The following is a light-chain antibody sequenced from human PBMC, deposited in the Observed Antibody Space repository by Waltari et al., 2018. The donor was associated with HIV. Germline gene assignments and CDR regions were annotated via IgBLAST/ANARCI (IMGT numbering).Light chain of an antibody. CDR3: YSAADSDEV. J-gene: IGLJ3*02. Sequence: SFELTQPSSVSVSPGQTARITCSGDVLARKYARWFQKKPGQAPLLLIYKDKGRPSGIPERFSGSSSGTTVTLTISGAQVEDEADYYCYSAADSDEVFGGGTKLTVL. V-gene: IGLV3-27*01. CDR2: KDK. CDR1: VLARKY.